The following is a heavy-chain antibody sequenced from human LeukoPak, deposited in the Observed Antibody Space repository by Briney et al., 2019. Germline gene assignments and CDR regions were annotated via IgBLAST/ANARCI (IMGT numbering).Heavy chain of an antibody. J-gene: IGHJ4*02. CDR1: GGSVSNADYY. V-gene: IGHV4-30-4*01. D-gene: IGHD3-10*01. Sequence: SETLSLTCTVSGGSVSNADYYWSWIRQPPGKGLEWIGYIYYSGSTFYNPSLKSRITISLDTSKNQFSLKLSSVTAADTAVYYCARDRDYYGSGSYGYFDSWGQGTLVTVSS. CDR3: ARDRDYYGSGSYGYFDS. CDR2: IYYSGST.